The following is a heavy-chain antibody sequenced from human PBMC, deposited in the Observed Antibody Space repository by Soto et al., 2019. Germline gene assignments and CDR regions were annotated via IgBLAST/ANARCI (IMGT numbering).Heavy chain of an antibody. CDR2: TSYTGNT. J-gene: IGHJ5*02. D-gene: IGHD6-19*01. CDR1: DGSVTYHH. V-gene: IGHV4-59*02. CDR3: ARDRHDGCTHYFDP. Sequence: SETLSLTCFVSDGSVTYHHGRWSRQFPGQGLQWIAYTSYTGNTNYNPSLKSRVTISLETSKNKLSIKLTSMTAADTAVYYCARDRHDGCTHYFDPWGQGTLVTVSS.